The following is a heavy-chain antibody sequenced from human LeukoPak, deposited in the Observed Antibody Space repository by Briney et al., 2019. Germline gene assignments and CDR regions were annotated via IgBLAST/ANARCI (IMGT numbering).Heavy chain of an antibody. CDR1: GFTFSSYG. D-gene: IGHD3-3*01. Sequence: PGGSLRLSCAASGFTFSSYGMHWVRQAPGKGQEWVAFIRYDGSNKYYADSVKGRFTISRDNSKNTLYLQMNSLRAEDTAVYYCAKRAAAYYDFWSALGGYFDYWGQGTLVTVSS. CDR2: IRYDGSNK. J-gene: IGHJ4*02. CDR3: AKRAAAYYDFWSALGGYFDY. V-gene: IGHV3-30*02.